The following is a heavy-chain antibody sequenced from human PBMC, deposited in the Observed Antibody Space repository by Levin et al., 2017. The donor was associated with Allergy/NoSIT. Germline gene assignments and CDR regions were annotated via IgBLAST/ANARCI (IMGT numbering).Heavy chain of an antibody. Sequence: GESLKISCKGSGYTFTDYYMHWVRQAPGQGLEWMGWINPNTGGTKYAQKFQGRVTLTRDTSIAAAYMELSRLRSDDTAVYYCAGVRIGIPGNSFDFWGQGSLVTVSS. J-gene: IGHJ4*02. CDR2: INPNTGGT. CDR1: GYTFTDYY. V-gene: IGHV1-2*02. CDR3: AGVRIGIPGNSFDF. D-gene: IGHD4-23*01.